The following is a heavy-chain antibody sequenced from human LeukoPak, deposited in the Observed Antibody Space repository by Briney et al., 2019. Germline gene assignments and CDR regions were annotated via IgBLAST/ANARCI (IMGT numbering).Heavy chain of an antibody. CDR1: GFTFSNYW. CDR3: ARELRWGSYYFDY. V-gene: IGHV3-7*01. Sequence: GGSLRLSCAASGFTFSNYWMTWVRQAPGKGLEWVANIRQDGITKYYADSVKGRFTVSRDNAKNSLYLQMNSLRAEDTAVYYCARELRWGSYYFDYWGRGTLVTVSS. CDR2: IRQDGITK. J-gene: IGHJ4*02. D-gene: IGHD4-23*01.